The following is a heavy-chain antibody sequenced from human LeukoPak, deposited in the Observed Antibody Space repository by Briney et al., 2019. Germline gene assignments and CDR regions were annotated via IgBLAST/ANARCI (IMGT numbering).Heavy chain of an antibody. D-gene: IGHD1-26*01. Sequence: ASVKVSCKAPGYTFTGYYMHWVRQAPGQGLEWMGGFDPEDGETIYAQKFQGRVTMTEDTSTDTAYMELSSLRSEDTAVYYCATVGPIVGAKGPYYYYSMDVWGQGTTVTVSS. CDR1: GYTFTGYY. V-gene: IGHV1-24*01. CDR3: ATVGPIVGAKGPYYYYSMDV. J-gene: IGHJ6*02. CDR2: FDPEDGET.